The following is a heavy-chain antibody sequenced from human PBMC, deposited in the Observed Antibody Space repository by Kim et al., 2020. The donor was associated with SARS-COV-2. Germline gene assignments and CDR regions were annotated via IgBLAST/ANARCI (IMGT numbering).Heavy chain of an antibody. CDR3: AKAGCYGDGDSDY. V-gene: IGHV3-53*01. J-gene: IGHJ4*02. D-gene: IGHD2-21*02. Sequence: YADPVKGRFTISRDNSKNILYLQMNSLRAEDTAVYYCAKAGCYGDGDSDYWGRGTLVTVSS.